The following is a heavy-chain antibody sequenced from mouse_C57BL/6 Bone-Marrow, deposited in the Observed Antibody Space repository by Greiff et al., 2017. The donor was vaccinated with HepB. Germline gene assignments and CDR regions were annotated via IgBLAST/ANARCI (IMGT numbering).Heavy chain of an antibody. V-gene: IGHV14-2*01. J-gene: IGHJ2*01. CDR3: ATLNGDG. Sequence: EVKLVESGAELVKPGASVKLSCTASGFNIKDYYMHWVKQRTEQGLEWIGRIDPEDGETKYAPKFQGKATITADTSSNTAYVQLSSLTSEDTAVYYCATLNGDGWGKGTTLTVSS. CDR1: GFNIKDYY. D-gene: IGHD4-1*01. CDR2: IDPEDGET.